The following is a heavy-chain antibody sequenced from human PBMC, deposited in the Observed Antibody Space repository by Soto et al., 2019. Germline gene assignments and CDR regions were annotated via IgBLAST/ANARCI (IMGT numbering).Heavy chain of an antibody. D-gene: IGHD3-10*01. J-gene: IGHJ6*04. V-gene: IGHV4-59*01. CDR2: IYYSGST. Sequence: SETLSLTCTVSGGSISSYYWSWIRQPPGKGLEWIGYIYYSGSTNYNPSLKSRVTISVDTSKNQFSLKLSSLTAADTAVYYCAREGSYGSGPGVWGKGTTVTVSS. CDR3: AREGSYGSGPGV. CDR1: GGSISSYY.